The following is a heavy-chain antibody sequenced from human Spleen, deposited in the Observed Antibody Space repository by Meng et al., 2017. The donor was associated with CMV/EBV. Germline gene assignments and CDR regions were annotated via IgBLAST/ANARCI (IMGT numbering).Heavy chain of an antibody. CDR3: ARWYNSSSGFDY. D-gene: IGHD6-6*01. CDR2: ISGVGTT. J-gene: IGHJ4*02. V-gene: IGHV3-53*01. Sequence: SCAASGFTVSTSFMSWVRHTPGNGLACVSVISGVGTTYSADSVRGRFTISRDNYKNTLFLEMNSLRAEDTAVYYCARWYNSSSGFDYWGQGTLVTVSS. CDR1: GFTVSTSF.